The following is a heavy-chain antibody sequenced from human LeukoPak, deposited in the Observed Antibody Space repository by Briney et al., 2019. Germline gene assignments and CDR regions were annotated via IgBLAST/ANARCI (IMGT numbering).Heavy chain of an antibody. CDR1: GGSISSYY. V-gene: IGHV4-59*01. CDR3: ARGRWLPLPDY. Sequence: SETLSLTCTVSGGSISSYYWSWIRQPPEKGLEWIGSIYYSGSTDYNPSLKSRVTISVDTSKNRVSLNLTSVTAADTAVYYCARGRWLPLPDYWGQGTLVTVSS. D-gene: IGHD5-24*01. CDR2: IYYSGST. J-gene: IGHJ4*02.